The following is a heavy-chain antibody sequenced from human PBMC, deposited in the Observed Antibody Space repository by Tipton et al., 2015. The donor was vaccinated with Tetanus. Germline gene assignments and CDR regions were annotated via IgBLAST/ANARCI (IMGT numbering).Heavy chain of an antibody. J-gene: IGHJ4*02. D-gene: IGHD3-3*01. CDR3: ARHQSGYFTPFDY. CDR2: IYSSGST. V-gene: IGHV4-31*03. CDR1: GGSISGGRYY. Sequence: TLSLTCTVSGGSISGGRYYWSWIRQRPGKGLEWIGDIYSSGSTYSDPSLKGRVTISVDTSKNQFSLNLNSMAAADTGAYYCARHQSGYFTPFDYWGQGTLVTVSS.